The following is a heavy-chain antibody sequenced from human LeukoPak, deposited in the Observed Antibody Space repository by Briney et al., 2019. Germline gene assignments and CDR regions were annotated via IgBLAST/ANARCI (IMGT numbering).Heavy chain of an antibody. CDR2: INPNSGGT. D-gene: IGHD3-9*01. CDR1: GYTFTGYF. CDR3: ASSLYYDILTGYYSAFDI. J-gene: IGHJ3*02. V-gene: IGHV1-2*02. Sequence: GASVKVSCKASGYTFTGYFMHWVRQAPGQGLEWMGWINPNSGGTNYAQKFQGRVTMTRDTSISTAYMELSKLRSDDTAVYYCASSLYYDILTGYYSAFDIWGQGTMVTVSS.